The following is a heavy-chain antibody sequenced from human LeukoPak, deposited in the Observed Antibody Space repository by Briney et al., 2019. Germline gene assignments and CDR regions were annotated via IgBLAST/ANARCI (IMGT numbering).Heavy chain of an antibody. Sequence: LSCAASGFTFNNYWMSWIRQPPGKGLEWIGYIYYSGSTNYNPSLKSRVTISVDTSKNQFSLRLSSVTAADTAVYYCARVTGYMTEDYFDYWGQGTLITVSS. CDR3: ARVTGYMTEDYFDY. CDR1: GFTFNNYW. D-gene: IGHD6-13*01. CDR2: IYYSGST. J-gene: IGHJ4*02. V-gene: IGHV4-59*01.